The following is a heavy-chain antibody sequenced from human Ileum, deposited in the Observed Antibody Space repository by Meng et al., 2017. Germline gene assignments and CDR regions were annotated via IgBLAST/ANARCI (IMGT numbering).Heavy chain of an antibody. CDR2: TYYNGSP. Sequence: QFHLQESGPGLVKPSHTLSLTCSVSGGSFSSDNYYWTWTRQTPGKGLEWIGLTYYNGSPFYNPSLRSRVTISVDTSKDQFSLKLTSVTAADTAVYYCARERRHYYGSGSFDYWGQGILVTVSS. CDR1: GGSFSSDNYY. V-gene: IGHV4-30-4*01. D-gene: IGHD3-10*01. J-gene: IGHJ4*02. CDR3: ARERRHYYGSGSFDY.